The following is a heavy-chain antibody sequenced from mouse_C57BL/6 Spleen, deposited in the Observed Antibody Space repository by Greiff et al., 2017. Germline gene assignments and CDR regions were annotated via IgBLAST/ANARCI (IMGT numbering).Heavy chain of an antibody. D-gene: IGHD2-4*01. CDR1: GYAFSSYW. V-gene: IGHV1-80*01. Sequence: QVQLQQSGAELVKPGASVKISCKASGYAFSSYWMNWVKQRPGKGLEWIGQIYPGDGDTNYNGKFKGKATLTADKSSSTAYMQRSSLTSEDSAVYFCARYYYDPVLYAMDYWGQGTSVTVSS. CDR3: ARYYYDPVLYAMDY. CDR2: IYPGDGDT. J-gene: IGHJ4*01.